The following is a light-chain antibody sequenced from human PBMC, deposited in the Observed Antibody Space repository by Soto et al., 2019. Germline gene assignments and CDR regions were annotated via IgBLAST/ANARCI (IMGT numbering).Light chain of an antibody. J-gene: IGKJ5*01. CDR1: QSVSSSY. Sequence: EIVLTQSPGTLSLSPGERATLSCRASQSVSSSYLAWYQQKPGQAPRLLIYGASSRATGIPDRFSGSGSGTDFTLTISTLEPEAFAVYYCQQYGSSPITFGRGTRLESK. CDR2: GAS. CDR3: QQYGSSPIT. V-gene: IGKV3-20*01.